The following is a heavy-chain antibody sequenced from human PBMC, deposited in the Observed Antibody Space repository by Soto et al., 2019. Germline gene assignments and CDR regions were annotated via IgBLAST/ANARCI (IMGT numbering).Heavy chain of an antibody. V-gene: IGHV5-51*01. CDR3: ARLLVAQYYFDY. J-gene: IGHJ4*02. Sequence: GDSENISCKGSGYSFTLYLIGWVRQMPGKGLEWMGIIYPGDSDTRYSPSFQGQVTISADKSISTAYLQWSSLKASDTAMYYCARLLVAQYYFDYWGQGTLVTVSS. D-gene: IGHD5-12*01. CDR1: GYSFTLYL. CDR2: IYPGDSDT.